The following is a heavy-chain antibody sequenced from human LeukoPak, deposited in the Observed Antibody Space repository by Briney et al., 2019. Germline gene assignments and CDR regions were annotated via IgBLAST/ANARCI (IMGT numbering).Heavy chain of an antibody. CDR2: INQDSSEK. CDR1: GFTFSNYW. D-gene: IGHD5-18*01. Sequence: PGGSLRLSCAASGFTFSNYWMSWVRQAPGKGLEWVVNINQDSSEKYYVDSVKGRFTISRDNAKNSLYLQMNSLRAEDTAVYYCARDLVDTTMWGFDYWGQGTLVTVSS. V-gene: IGHV3-7*01. CDR3: ARDLVDTTMWGFDY. J-gene: IGHJ4*02.